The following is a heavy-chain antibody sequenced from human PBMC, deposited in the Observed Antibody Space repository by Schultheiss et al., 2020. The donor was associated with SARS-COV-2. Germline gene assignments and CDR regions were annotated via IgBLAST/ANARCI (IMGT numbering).Heavy chain of an antibody. J-gene: IGHJ6*03. CDR3: ARTPGERPYYYYYMDV. CDR2: IWYDGSNK. Sequence: GGSLRLSCAASGFTFSSYAMSWVRQAPGKGLEWVAVIWYDGSNKYYADSVKGRFTISRDNSKNTLYLQMNSLRAEDTAVYYCARTPGERPYYYYYMDVWGKGTTVTVSS. V-gene: IGHV3-33*08. CDR1: GFTFSSYA. D-gene: IGHD3-10*01.